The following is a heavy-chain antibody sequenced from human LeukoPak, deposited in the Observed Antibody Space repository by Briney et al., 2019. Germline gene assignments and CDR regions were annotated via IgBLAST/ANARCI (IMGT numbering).Heavy chain of an antibody. CDR2: MYYSGST. D-gene: IGHD3-3*01. CDR1: GGSISSSGYY. V-gene: IGHV4-39*07. J-gene: IGHJ4*02. Sequence: SETLSLTCTVSGGSISSSGYYWGWIRQPPGKGLEWIGSMYYSGSTYYNPSLKSRVTISVDTSKNHFSLKLSSVTAADTAVYYCARDFRGGYDFWGGYYTPYYFDYWGQGTLVTVSP. CDR3: ARDFRGGYDFWGGYYTPYYFDY.